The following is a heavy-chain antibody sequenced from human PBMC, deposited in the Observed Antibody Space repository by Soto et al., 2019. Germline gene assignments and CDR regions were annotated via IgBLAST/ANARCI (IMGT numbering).Heavy chain of an antibody. CDR3: ARGGHSSGCLDY. CDR1: GFTFSSYS. D-gene: IGHD6-19*01. CDR2: ISSSSSYI. J-gene: IGHJ4*02. Sequence: EVQLVESGGGLVKPGGSLRLSCAASGFTFSSYSMNWVRQAPGKGLEWVSSISSSSSYIYYADSVKGRFTISRDNAKNSLYLQMNSLRAEDTAVYYCARGGHSSGCLDYWGQGTLVTVSS. V-gene: IGHV3-21*01.